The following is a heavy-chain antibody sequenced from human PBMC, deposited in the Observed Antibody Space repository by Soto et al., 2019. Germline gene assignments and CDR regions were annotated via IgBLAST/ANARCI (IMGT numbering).Heavy chain of an antibody. CDR2: IYSGGST. D-gene: IGHD5-18*01. V-gene: IGHV3-53*04. Sequence: EVQLVESGGGLVQPGGSLRLSCAASGFTVSSNYMSWVRQAPGKGLEWVSVIYSGGSTCYADSVKGRFTISRHNSKNTLYLQMNSLRAEDTAVYYCLTINSYGPPGSGYYYGMDVWGQGTTVTVSS. CDR1: GFTVSSNY. J-gene: IGHJ6*02. CDR3: LTINSYGPPGSGYYYGMDV.